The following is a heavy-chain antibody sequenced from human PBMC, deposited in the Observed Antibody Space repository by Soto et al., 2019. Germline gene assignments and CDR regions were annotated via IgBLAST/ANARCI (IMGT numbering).Heavy chain of an antibody. CDR3: ARDGVSSTEYTWNYGTYFDY. V-gene: IGHV4-59*02. J-gene: IGHJ4*02. CDR2: IYYTGNT. D-gene: IGHD1-7*01. CDR1: GCSVSPSY. Sequence: PSETLSLTCTVSGCSVSPSYWNWVRQPPGKRLEWIGCIYYTGNTYYNPSLKSRVTISRDTSKKQFSLELTSVTAADTAMYYCARDGVSSTEYTWNYGTYFDYWGQGALVTVSS.